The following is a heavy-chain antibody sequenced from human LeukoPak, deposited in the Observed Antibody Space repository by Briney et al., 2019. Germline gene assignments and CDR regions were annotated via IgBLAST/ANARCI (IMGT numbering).Heavy chain of an antibody. CDR1: GGPISSYY. Sequence: PSETLSLTCSVSGGPISSYYWSWIRQPAGKGLEWIGRIYTSGSTNYNPSLKSRVTMSVDTSKNQFSLKLGSVTAADTAVYYCARESGSGSPLDYWGQGTLVTVYS. J-gene: IGHJ4*02. CDR2: IYTSGST. D-gene: IGHD3-10*01. CDR3: ARESGSGSPLDY. V-gene: IGHV4-4*07.